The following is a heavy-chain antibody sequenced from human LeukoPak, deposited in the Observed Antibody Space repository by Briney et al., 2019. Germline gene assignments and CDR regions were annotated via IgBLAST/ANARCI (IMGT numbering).Heavy chain of an antibody. CDR2: IYYNGNT. V-gene: IGHV4-59*01. J-gene: IGHJ6*02. D-gene: IGHD1-26*01. CDR3: ARGRSNYYGMDV. CDR1: DGSINSYY. Sequence: SETLSLTCSVSDGSINSYYWNWIRRPPGKGLEWIGYIYYNGNTNYSPSLKSRVTMSVDTSKNLFSLKVSSVTAADTAVYYCARGRSNYYGMDVWGQGATVTVSS.